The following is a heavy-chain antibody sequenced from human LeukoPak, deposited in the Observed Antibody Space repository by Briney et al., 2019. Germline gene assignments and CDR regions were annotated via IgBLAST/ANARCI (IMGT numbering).Heavy chain of an antibody. CDR1: GGSISSYY. CDR3: ARSGYSYGYEGWGPGPLYYFDY. D-gene: IGHD5-18*01. V-gene: IGHV4-59*08. CDR2: IYYSGST. Sequence: PSETLSLTCTVSGGSISSYYWSWIRQPPGKGLEWIGYIYYSGSTNYNPSLKSRVTISVDTSKNQFSLKLSSVTAADTAVYYCARSGYSYGYEGWGPGPLYYFDYWGQGTLVTVSS. J-gene: IGHJ4*02.